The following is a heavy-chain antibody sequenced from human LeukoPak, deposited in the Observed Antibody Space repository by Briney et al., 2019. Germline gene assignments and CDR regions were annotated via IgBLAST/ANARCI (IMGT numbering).Heavy chain of an antibody. Sequence: RAASVKVSCKASGYTFTSYYMHWVRQAPGQGLEWMGIINPSGGSTSYAQKFQGRVTMTRDTSTSTVYMELSSLRSEDTAVYYCARDPHSHYYDSSGYYLPDDYWGQGTLVTVSS. D-gene: IGHD3-22*01. CDR3: ARDPHSHYYDSSGYYLPDDY. J-gene: IGHJ4*02. CDR1: GYTFTSYY. V-gene: IGHV1-46*01. CDR2: INPSGGST.